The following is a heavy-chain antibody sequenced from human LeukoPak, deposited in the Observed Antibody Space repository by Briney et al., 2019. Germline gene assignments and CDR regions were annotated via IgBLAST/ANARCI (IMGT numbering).Heavy chain of an antibody. CDR1: GFTFSDFN. Sequence: GGSLRLSCAASGFTFSDFNMNWVRQAPGKGLEWISYVTTTSNAVYYADSVKGRFTISRDNAKNSLYLQMNSLGDEDTAVYYCARRVVGAMPFDYWGQGTLSPSP. J-gene: IGHJ4*02. CDR2: VTTTSNAV. CDR3: ARRVVGAMPFDY. V-gene: IGHV3-48*02. D-gene: IGHD1-26*01.